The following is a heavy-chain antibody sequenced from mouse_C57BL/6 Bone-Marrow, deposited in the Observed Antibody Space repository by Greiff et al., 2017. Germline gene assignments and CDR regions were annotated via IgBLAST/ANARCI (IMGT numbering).Heavy chain of an antibody. D-gene: IGHD1-1*01. CDR3: ASDTIYYGSSGYFDV. CDR2: INPYNGGT. J-gene: IGHJ1*03. V-gene: IGHV1-19*01. CDR1: GYTFTDYY. Sequence: EVKLQESGPVLVKPGASVKMSCKASGYTFTDYYMNWVKQSHGKSLEWIGVINPYNGGTSYNQKFKGKATLTVDKSSSTAYMELNSLTSEDSAVXYCASDTIYYGSSGYFDVWGTGTTVTVSS.